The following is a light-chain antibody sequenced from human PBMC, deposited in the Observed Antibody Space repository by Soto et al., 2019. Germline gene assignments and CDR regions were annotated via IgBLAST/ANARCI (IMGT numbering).Light chain of an antibody. Sequence: QLVLTQPASVSGSPGQSITISCTGTSSDVGGYNYVSWYQQHPGKAPKLMIYDVSNRPSGVSNRFSDSKSGNTASLTISGLQAEDEADYYCSSYTSSSLYVFGTGPKLTVL. CDR2: DVS. J-gene: IGLJ1*01. V-gene: IGLV2-14*01. CDR3: SSYTSSSLYV. CDR1: SSDVGGYNY.